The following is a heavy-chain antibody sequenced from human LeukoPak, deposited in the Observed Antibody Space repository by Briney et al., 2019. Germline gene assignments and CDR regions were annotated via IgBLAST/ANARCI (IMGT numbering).Heavy chain of an antibody. CDR1: GFTFSSAT. CDR2: IKQDGSEK. J-gene: IGHJ6*02. V-gene: IGHV3-7*03. CDR3: AREGRDPDPPYYYYGMDV. Sequence: GGSLRLSCVASGFTFSSATMGWVRQAPGKGLEWVANIKQDGSEKYYVDSVKGRFTISRDNAKNSLYLQTNSLRAEDTAVYYCAREGRDPDPPYYYYGMDVWGQGTTVTVSS. D-gene: IGHD2-21*02.